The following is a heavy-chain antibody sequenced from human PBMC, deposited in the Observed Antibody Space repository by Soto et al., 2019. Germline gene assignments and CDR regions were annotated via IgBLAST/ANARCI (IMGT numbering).Heavy chain of an antibody. Sequence: PGGSLRLSCAASGFNFRSYSMNWVRQAPGKGLEWVSYISSSSGSIHYADPVRGRFTISRHNAKNSLYLQMNNLRDEDTAMYFCAREMTQLWCLDYWGQGALVTVSS. CDR2: ISSSSGSI. D-gene: IGHD5-18*01. J-gene: IGHJ4*02. CDR3: AREMTQLWCLDY. V-gene: IGHV3-48*02. CDR1: GFNFRSYS.